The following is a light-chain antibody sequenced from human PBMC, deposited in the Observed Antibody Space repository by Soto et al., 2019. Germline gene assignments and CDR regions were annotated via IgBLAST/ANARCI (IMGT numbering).Light chain of an antibody. Sequence: QCVLTQSPSASASLGASVKLTCTLSSGHSSYAIAWHQQQPEKGPRYLMNLNSDGSHNKGDGIPDRFSGSSSGAERYLTISSLQSEDEADYYCQTWGTGIQVFGGGTKLTVL. V-gene: IGLV4-69*01. J-gene: IGLJ2*01. CDR2: LNSDGSH. CDR1: SGHSSYA. CDR3: QTWGTGIQV.